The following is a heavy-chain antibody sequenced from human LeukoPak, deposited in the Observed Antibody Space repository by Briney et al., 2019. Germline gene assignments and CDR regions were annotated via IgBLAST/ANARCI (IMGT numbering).Heavy chain of an antibody. CDR3: AEIYFDY. J-gene: IGHJ4*02. Sequence: GGSLRLSCVASGFTFSSHAMSWVRKTPGKGLEWVSSISSSSSYIYYADSVKGRFTISRDNAKNSLYLQMNSLRAEDTAVYYCAEIYFDYWGQGTLVTVSS. CDR2: ISSSSSYI. D-gene: IGHD5-24*01. CDR1: GFTFSSHA. V-gene: IGHV3-21*01.